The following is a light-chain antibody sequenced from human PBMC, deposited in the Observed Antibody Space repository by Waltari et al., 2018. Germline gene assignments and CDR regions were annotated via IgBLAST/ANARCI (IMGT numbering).Light chain of an antibody. Sequence: EIVLTQSPGTLSLSLGERATVSCRASQSVSRALAWYQQKPGPAPGLLSYGASTRATGSPDRFSGSGSGTDFSLTISRLEPDDFAVYDCQHYLRLPVTFGQGTTVEI. CDR2: GAS. CDR3: QHYLRLPVT. J-gene: IGKJ1*01. CDR1: QSVSRA. V-gene: IGKV3-20*01.